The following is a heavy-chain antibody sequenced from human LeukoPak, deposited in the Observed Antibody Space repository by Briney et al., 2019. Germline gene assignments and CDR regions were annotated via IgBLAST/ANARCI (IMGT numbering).Heavy chain of an antibody. Sequence: SVKVSCKASGGTFSSYAISWVRQAPGQGLEWMGGIIPIFGTTNYARKFQGRVTITTDESTSTAYMELSSLRSEDTAVYYCASGGYCSGGSCTSYYMDVWGKGTTVTVSS. CDR3: ASGGYCSGGSCTSYYMDV. J-gene: IGHJ6*03. CDR2: IIPIFGTT. D-gene: IGHD2-15*01. CDR1: GGTFSSYA. V-gene: IGHV1-69*05.